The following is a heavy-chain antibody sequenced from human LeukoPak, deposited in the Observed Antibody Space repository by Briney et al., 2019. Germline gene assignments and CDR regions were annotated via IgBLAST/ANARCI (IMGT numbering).Heavy chain of an antibody. D-gene: IGHD2-8*01. J-gene: IGHJ4*02. CDR3: AKDRSCTNDVCHGDFDY. CDR2: ISGSGGRT. V-gene: IGHV3-23*01. Sequence: GGSLRLSCAASGFIFSSYAMSWVRQARGKGLEWGSAISGSGGRTFYADPVKGRFTISRENSKNTVSLQMNSLRAEDTAVYYCAKDRSCTNDVCHGDFDYWGQGTLVTVSS. CDR1: GFIFSSYA.